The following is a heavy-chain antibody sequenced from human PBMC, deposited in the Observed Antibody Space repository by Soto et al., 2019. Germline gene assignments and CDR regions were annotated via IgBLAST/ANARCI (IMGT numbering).Heavy chain of an antibody. CDR1: GGSISSYY. CDR3: ARRGYDILTGSYYFDY. J-gene: IGHJ4*02. D-gene: IGHD3-9*01. CDR2: IYYSGST. Sequence: PSETLSLTCTVSGGSISSYYWSWIRQPPGKGLEWIGYIYYSGSTNYNPSLKSRVTISVDTSKNQFSLKLSSVTAADTAVYYCARRGYDILTGSYYFDYWGQATLVTVSS. V-gene: IGHV4-59*08.